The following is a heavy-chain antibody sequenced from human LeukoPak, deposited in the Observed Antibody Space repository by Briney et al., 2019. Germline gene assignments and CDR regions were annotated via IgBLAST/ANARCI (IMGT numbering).Heavy chain of an antibody. CDR3: AMYDSFFDY. CDR2: IHYSGST. V-gene: IGHV4-59*08. Sequence: SETLSLTCTVSGGSISGYFWSWLRQPPGKGLEWIGYIHYSGSTNYNPSLKSRVTISLDTSKKQFFLRLSSVTAADTAVYYCAMYDSFFDYCGQGTLVTVSS. D-gene: IGHD1-1*01. CDR1: GGSISGYF. J-gene: IGHJ4*02.